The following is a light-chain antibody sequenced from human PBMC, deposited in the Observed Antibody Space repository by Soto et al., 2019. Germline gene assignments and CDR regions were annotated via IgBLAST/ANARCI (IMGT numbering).Light chain of an antibody. CDR2: SND. CDR1: SSNIGSNT. J-gene: IGLJ2*01. V-gene: IGLV1-44*01. Sequence: QPVLTQPPSASGTPGQRVTICCSGSSSNIGSNTVNWYQQLPGTAPKLLISSNDQRPSGVPDRFSGSKSGTSAALAISGLQSDDASDYYCAAWDDSLHAVVFGGGTKLTVL. CDR3: AAWDDSLHAVV.